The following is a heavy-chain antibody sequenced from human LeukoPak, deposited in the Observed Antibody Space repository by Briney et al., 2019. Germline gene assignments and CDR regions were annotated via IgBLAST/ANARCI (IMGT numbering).Heavy chain of an antibody. V-gene: IGHV4-59*08. CDR1: XGSXXSXX. D-gene: IGHD3-22*01. J-gene: IGHJ2*01. Sequence: SETLSLTCTVXXGSXXSXXWSWIRQPXXXXXXXXXXXXXXGSTNYNPSLKSRVTISVDTSKNQFSLKLSSVTAADTAVYYCARRYVSYYYDSSGSHWYFDLWGRGTLVTVSS. CDR2: XXXXGST. CDR3: ARRYVSYYYDSSGSHWYFDL.